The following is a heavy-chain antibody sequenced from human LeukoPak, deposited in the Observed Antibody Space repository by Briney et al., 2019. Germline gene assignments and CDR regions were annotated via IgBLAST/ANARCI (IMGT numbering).Heavy chain of an antibody. J-gene: IGHJ6*03. CDR3: ARDLTEERSGSYYNDYYYYYMDV. D-gene: IGHD3-10*01. CDR2: IYTSGST. CDR1: GGSISSGSYY. V-gene: IGHV4-61*02. Sequence: PSETLSLTCTVSGGSISSGSYYWSWIRQPARKGLEWIGRIYTSGSTNYNPSLKSRVTISVDTSKNQFSLKLSSVTAADTAVYYCARDLTEERSGSYYNDYYYYYMDVWGKGTTVTISS.